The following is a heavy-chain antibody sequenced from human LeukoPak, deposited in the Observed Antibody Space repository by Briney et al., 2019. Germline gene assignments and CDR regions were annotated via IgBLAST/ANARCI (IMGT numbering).Heavy chain of an antibody. D-gene: IGHD3-3*01. CDR3: ARAPYYDFWSGYYSSNWFDP. V-gene: IGHV4-34*01. CDR2: INHSGST. CDR1: GGSFSGYY. Sequence: KPSETLSLTCAVYGGSFSGYYWSWIRQPPGKGLEWIGEINHSGSTNYNPSLKSRVTISVDTFKNQFSLKLSSVTAADTAVYYCARAPYYDFWSGYYSSNWFDPWGQGTLVTVSS. J-gene: IGHJ5*02.